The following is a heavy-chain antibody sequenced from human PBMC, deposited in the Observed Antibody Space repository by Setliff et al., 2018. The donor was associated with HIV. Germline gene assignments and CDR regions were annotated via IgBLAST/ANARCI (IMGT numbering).Heavy chain of an antibody. D-gene: IGHD3-22*01. Sequence: ASVKVSCKGSGDTFTTYVVSWVRQAPGQGLEFMGGIIPPFGTGKFAQKFQGRVTFSADEFTRIVYMELNRLRSDDTAVYYCARDSSRGNYYDSSGYYSMAFD. CDR1: GDTFTTYV. J-gene: IGHJ3*01. CDR3: ARDSSRGNYYDSSGYYSMAFD. V-gene: IGHV1-69*13. CDR2: IIPPFGTG.